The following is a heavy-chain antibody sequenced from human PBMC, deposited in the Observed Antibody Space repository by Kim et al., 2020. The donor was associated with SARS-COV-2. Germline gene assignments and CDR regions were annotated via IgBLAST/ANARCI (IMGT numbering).Heavy chain of an antibody. J-gene: IGHJ4*02. CDR3: AKVVVPSYGGYSYYFDH. Sequence: GGSLRLSCAASGFTFSGSGMSWVRQAPGKGLERVSAISPNSDKTYYADSVKGRFTISRDNSKNTLYLQMTSLRDEEPAVDYLAKVVVPSYGGYSYYFDHWGQGTLVTVSS. CDR1: GFTFSGSG. CDR2: ISPNSDKT. V-gene: IGHV3-23*01. D-gene: IGHD2-21*02.